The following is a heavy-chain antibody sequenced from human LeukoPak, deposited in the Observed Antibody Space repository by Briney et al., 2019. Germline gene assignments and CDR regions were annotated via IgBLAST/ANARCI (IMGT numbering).Heavy chain of an antibody. CDR3: ASPVLIGYAFDI. CDR2: INPSGGST. J-gene: IGHJ3*02. V-gene: IGHV1-46*01. CDR1: GYTFTSYY. Sequence: ASVKVSCKASGYTFTSYYMHWVRQAPGQGLEWMGIINPSGGSTSYAQKFQGRVTMTRDMSTSTVYMELSSLRSEDTAVYYCASPVLIGYAFDIWGQGTMVTVSS. D-gene: IGHD3-22*01.